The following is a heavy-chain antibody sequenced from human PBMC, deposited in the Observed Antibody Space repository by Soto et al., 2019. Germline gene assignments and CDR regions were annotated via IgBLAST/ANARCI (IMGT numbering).Heavy chain of an antibody. D-gene: IGHD3-22*01. J-gene: IGHJ4*02. Sequence: SETLSLTCTVSGGSISSSSYYWGWIRQPPGKGLEWIGSIYYSGSTYYNPSLKSRVTLSVDTSKNQFSLKLSSVTAADTAVYYCASGGDYYDSSGQYPYFDYWGQGTLVTVSS. V-gene: IGHV4-39*01. CDR2: IYYSGST. CDR3: ASGGDYYDSSGQYPYFDY. CDR1: GGSISSSSYY.